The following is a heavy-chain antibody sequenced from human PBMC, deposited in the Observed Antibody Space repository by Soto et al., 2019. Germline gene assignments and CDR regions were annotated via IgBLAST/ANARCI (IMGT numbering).Heavy chain of an antibody. CDR2: IYYSGST. Sequence: QVQLQESGPGLVKPSQTLSLTCTVSGGSISSGGYYWSWIRQHPGKGLEWIGYIYYSGSTYYNPSLKSRVTISVDTSKNQVSRKLSSVTAADTAVYYCARSGYSYGPNPLLYWGQGTLVTVSS. CDR3: ARSGYSYGPNPLLY. V-gene: IGHV4-31*03. J-gene: IGHJ4*02. CDR1: GGSISSGGYY. D-gene: IGHD5-18*01.